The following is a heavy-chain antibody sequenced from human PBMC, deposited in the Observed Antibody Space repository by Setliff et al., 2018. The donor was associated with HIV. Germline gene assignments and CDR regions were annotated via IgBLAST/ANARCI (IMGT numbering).Heavy chain of an antibody. CDR2: ISGSGANI. CDR1: GFTFSSYA. J-gene: IGHJ4*02. Sequence: PGGSLRLSCAASGFTFSSYAMSWVRQAPGKGLEWVSSISGSGANIYYADSVKGRFTISRDNSKNTLYLQMNSLSAEDTAVYYCAKVDSYAGKNFDYWGQGTLVT. V-gene: IGHV3-23*01. D-gene: IGHD5-18*01. CDR3: AKVDSYAGKNFDY.